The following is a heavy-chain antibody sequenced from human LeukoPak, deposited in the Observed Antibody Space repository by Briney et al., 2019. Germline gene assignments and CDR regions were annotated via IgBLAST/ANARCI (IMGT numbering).Heavy chain of an antibody. Sequence: ASVKVSCKVSGYTLTELSMHWVRQAPGKGLEWMGGFDPEDGETIYAQKFQGRVTMTEDTSTDTAYMELSSLRSEDTAVYYCATASTSGGKNSYRLDYWGQGTLVTVSS. V-gene: IGHV1-24*01. CDR3: ATASTSGGKNSYRLDY. D-gene: IGHD1-26*01. J-gene: IGHJ4*02. CDR2: FDPEDGET. CDR1: GYTLTELS.